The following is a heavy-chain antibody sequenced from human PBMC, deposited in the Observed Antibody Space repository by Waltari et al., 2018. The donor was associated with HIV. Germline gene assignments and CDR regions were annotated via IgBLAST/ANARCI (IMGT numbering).Heavy chain of an antibody. J-gene: IGHJ1*01. V-gene: IGHV3-15*01. D-gene: IGHD3-3*01. CDR3: TIRTIFGALQH. Sequence: EVQLVESGGGVVKPGGSLRLSCAASGFTFRNAWMSWVRQAPGKGLEWVGRIKSKTDGGTTDYAAPVKGRFTISRDDSKNTLYLQMNSLKTEDTAVYYCTIRTIFGALQHWGQGTLVTVSS. CDR2: IKSKTDGGTT. CDR1: GFTFRNAW.